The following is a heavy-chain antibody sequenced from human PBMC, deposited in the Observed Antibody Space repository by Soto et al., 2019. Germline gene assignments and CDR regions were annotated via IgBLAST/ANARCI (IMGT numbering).Heavy chain of an antibody. Sequence: ASVKVSCKASGGTFSSYTISWVRQAPGQGLEWMGRIIPILGIANYAQKFQGRVTITADKSTSTAYMELSSLRSEDTAVYYCARDMRYSGYDSGAFDIWGQGTMVTVSS. CDR3: ARDMRYSGYDSGAFDI. J-gene: IGHJ3*02. D-gene: IGHD5-12*01. V-gene: IGHV1-69*04. CDR1: GGTFSSYT. CDR2: IIPILGIA.